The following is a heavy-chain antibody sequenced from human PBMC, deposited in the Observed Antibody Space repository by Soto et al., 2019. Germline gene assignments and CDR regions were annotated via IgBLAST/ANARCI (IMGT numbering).Heavy chain of an antibody. Sequence: EVDLVESGGGLAQPGRSLRLSCVASGFTFDDHGMHWVRQIPGRGLEWVSGISWNSGSIGYAESVKGRCTIFRDNAKNSLYLEMNSLSQEDTALYYCVRDTSSGWHLKDHWGQGVQVSVSS. CDR3: VRDTSSGWHLKDH. CDR1: GFTFDDHG. CDR2: ISWNSGSI. J-gene: IGHJ4*02. V-gene: IGHV3-9*01. D-gene: IGHD3-9*01.